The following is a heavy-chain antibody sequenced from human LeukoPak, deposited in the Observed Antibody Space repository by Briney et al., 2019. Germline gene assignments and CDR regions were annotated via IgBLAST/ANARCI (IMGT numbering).Heavy chain of an antibody. V-gene: IGHV4-39*07. CDR1: GGSISSSSYY. D-gene: IGHD6-19*01. Sequence: PSETLSLTCTVSGGSISSSSYYWGWIRQPPGKGLEWIGSIYYSGSTYYDPSLKSRVTISVDTSKNQFSLKLSSVTAADTAVYYCARERIAVAGRGYYFDYWGQGTLVTVSS. J-gene: IGHJ4*02. CDR2: IYYSGST. CDR3: ARERIAVAGRGYYFDY.